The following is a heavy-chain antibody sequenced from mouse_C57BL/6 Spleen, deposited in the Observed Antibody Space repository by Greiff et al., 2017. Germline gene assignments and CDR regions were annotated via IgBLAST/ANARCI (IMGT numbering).Heavy chain of an antibody. J-gene: IGHJ4*01. V-gene: IGHV1-81*01. D-gene: IGHD3-2*02. CDR1: GYTFTSYG. CDR3: ARGSSGPLYAMDY. CDR2: IYPRSGNT. Sequence: VQLQQSGAELARPGASVKLSCKASGYTFTSYGISWVKQRTGQGLEWIGEIYPRSGNTYYNEKFKGKATLTADKSSSTAYMELRSLTSKDSAVYFCARGSSGPLYAMDYWGQGTSVTVSS.